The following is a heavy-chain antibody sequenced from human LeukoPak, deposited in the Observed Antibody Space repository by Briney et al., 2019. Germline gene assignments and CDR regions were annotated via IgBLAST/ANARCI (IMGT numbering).Heavy chain of an antibody. CDR3: ARSPDYGDYFDY. CDR2: IYYSGST. D-gene: IGHD4-17*01. CDR1: GGSISSGSYY. Sequence: SETLSLTCTVSGGSISSGSYYWSWIRQPAGKGLEWIGYIYYSGSTNYNPSLKSRVTISVDTSKNQFSLKLSSVTAADTAVYYCARSPDYGDYFDYWGQGTLVTVSS. V-gene: IGHV4-61*10. J-gene: IGHJ4*02.